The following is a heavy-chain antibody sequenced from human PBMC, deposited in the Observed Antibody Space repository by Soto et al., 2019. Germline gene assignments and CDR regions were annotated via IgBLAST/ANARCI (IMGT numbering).Heavy chain of an antibody. CDR1: GGTFSSYT. D-gene: IGHD5-18*01. Sequence: QVQLVQSGAEVKKPGSSVKVSCKASGGTFSSYTISWVRQAPGQGLEWMGRIIPILGIANYAQKFQGRVTITADKSTSTAYMELSSLRSEDTALYYCARLLEHTALVTLDYWGQGTLVTVSS. CDR3: ARLLEHTALVTLDY. V-gene: IGHV1-69*02. J-gene: IGHJ4*02. CDR2: IIPILGIA.